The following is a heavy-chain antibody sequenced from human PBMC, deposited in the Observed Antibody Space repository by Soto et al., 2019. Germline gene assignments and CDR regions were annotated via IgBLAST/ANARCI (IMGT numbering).Heavy chain of an antibody. CDR2: ISAKHGNT. CDR1: GYSFTSYG. V-gene: IGHV1-18*01. J-gene: IGHJ5*01. CDR3: TRDMLKQPLVRFQDNWFDP. D-gene: IGHD3-10*02. Sequence: QVLLVQSGAEIKKPGASVQVSCKASGYSFTSYGINWVRQAPGQGLEWMGWISAKHGNTHYAQKLQGRVTMTTDTSTSTAYIELRSLTSDDTAVYYCTRDMLKQPLVRFQDNWFDPWGQGTLVTVSS.